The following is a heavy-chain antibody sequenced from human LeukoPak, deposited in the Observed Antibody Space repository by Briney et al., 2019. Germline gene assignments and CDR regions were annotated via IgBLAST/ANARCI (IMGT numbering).Heavy chain of an antibody. CDR2: IKQDGSEK. Sequence: PGGSLRLSCAASGFTFTNNWMAWVRQAPGKGLEWVANIKQDGSEKYYVDSVKGRFAISRDNAKNSLYLQMNSLRAEDTAVYYCARDFYGSGSYSNYWGQGTLVTVSS. J-gene: IGHJ4*02. CDR1: GFTFTNNW. CDR3: ARDFYGSGSYSNY. V-gene: IGHV3-7*01. D-gene: IGHD3-10*01.